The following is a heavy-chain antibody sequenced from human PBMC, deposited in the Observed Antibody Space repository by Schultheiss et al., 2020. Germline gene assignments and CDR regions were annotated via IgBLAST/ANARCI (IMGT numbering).Heavy chain of an antibody. CDR3: ARDSSYLGLDY. CDR1: GGSISSSVYY. J-gene: IGHJ4*02. V-gene: IGHV4-61*08. D-gene: IGHD1-26*01. Sequence: SETLSLTCTVSGGSISSSVYYWSWIRQPPGRGLQWIGYVYYSGSTNYNPSLKSRVTISVDTSKNQFSLKLSSVTAADTAVYYCARDSSYLGLDYWGQGTLVTVSS. CDR2: VYYSGST.